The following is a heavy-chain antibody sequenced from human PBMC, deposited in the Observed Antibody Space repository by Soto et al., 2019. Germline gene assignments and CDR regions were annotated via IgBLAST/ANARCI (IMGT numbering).Heavy chain of an antibody. D-gene: IGHD4-17*01. CDR2: IYYSGST. Sequence: PSETLSLTCTVSGGSISSYYWSWIRQPPGKGLEWIGYIYYSGSTNYNPSLKSRVTMSVDTSKNQFSLKLSSVTAADTAVYYCARGKTTVTPYYIDYWGQGTLVTVSS. CDR3: ARGKTTVTPYYIDY. J-gene: IGHJ4*02. CDR1: GGSISSYY. V-gene: IGHV4-59*01.